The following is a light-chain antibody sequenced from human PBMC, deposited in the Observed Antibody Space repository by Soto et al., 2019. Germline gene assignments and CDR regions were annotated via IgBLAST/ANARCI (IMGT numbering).Light chain of an antibody. V-gene: IGKV2-28*01. Sequence: DFVMTQSPPSLPVTPGEPASISCRSSQSLLHSDGYNYLDWYLQKPGQSPQLLIYLGSNRVSGVPDRFSGSGSGTDFTLKISRVEAEDVGVYYCMQALQTTYTFGGGTKVDIK. CDR2: LGS. CDR1: QSLLHSDGYNY. J-gene: IGKJ4*01. CDR3: MQALQTTYT.